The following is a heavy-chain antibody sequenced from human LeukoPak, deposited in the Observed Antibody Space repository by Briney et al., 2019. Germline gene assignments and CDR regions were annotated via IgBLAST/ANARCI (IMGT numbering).Heavy chain of an antibody. CDR1: GGSISSGGYS. Sequence: SETLSLTCAVSGGSISSGGYSWSWIRQPPGKGLEWIVYIYHSGSTYYNPSLKSRVTISVDRSKNQFSLKLSSVTAADTAVYYCARVSLGYCSGGSCYYYGMDVWGQGTTVTVSS. CDR3: ARVSLGYCSGGSCYYYGMDV. J-gene: IGHJ6*02. D-gene: IGHD2-15*01. CDR2: IYHSGST. V-gene: IGHV4-30-2*01.